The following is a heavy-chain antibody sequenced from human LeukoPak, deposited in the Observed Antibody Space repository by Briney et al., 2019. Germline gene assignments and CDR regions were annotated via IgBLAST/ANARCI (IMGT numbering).Heavy chain of an antibody. V-gene: IGHV6-1*01. CDR2: TYYRSKWRN. CDR3: VRDLSWRFDY. D-gene: IGHD2/OR15-2a*01. CDR1: GDSVSSNSAA. Sequence: SQTLSLTCAISGDSVSSNSAAWNWIRQSPSRGLEWLGRTYYRSKWRNDYAVSVKSRITISPDTSKNQSSLQLNSVTPEDTSVYYCVRDLSWRFDYWGQGTLVTVSS. J-gene: IGHJ4*02.